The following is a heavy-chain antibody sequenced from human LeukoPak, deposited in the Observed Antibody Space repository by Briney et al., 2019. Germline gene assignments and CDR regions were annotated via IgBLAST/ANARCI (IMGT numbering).Heavy chain of an antibody. CDR2: ITGTGDGT. CDR1: GFTFSTYA. V-gene: IGHV3-23*01. CDR3: ARDRRVRGVMWNSKSDGFDI. Sequence: PGGSLRLSCAASGFTFSTYAMTWVRQAPGKGLEWVSSITGTGDGTSAADSVKGRFTISRDSSKHTLYLQMNSLRAEDTAVYYCARDRRVRGVMWNSKSDGFDIWGHGTMVTVSS. J-gene: IGHJ3*02. D-gene: IGHD3-10*01.